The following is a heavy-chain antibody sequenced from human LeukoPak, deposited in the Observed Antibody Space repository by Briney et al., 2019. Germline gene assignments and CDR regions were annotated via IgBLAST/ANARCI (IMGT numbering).Heavy chain of an antibody. CDR1: GFTFSSYS. D-gene: IGHD2-2*01. J-gene: IGHJ4*02. Sequence: GGSLRLSCAASGFTFSSYSMNWVRQAPGKWLEWVSYISSSSSTIYYADSVKGRFTISRDNAKNSLYLQVNSLRAEDTAVYYCARDLGYCSSTSCPGGYWGQGTLVTVSS. V-gene: IGHV3-48*01. CDR2: ISSSSSTI. CDR3: ARDLGYCSSTSCPGGY.